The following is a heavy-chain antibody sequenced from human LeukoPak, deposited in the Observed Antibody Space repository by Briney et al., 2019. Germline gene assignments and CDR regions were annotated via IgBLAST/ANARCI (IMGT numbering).Heavy chain of an antibody. CDR3: TRGPIQLWLYHGMDV. CDR2: IRSKTYGGTT. J-gene: IGHJ6*02. V-gene: IGHV3-49*04. D-gene: IGHD5-18*01. Sequence: GRSLRLSCTVSGFSFGDHAMSWVRQAPGKGLEWVGFIRSKTYGGTTEYAASVKGRFIISRDDSTSIAYLQMNSLKTEDTAVYYCTRGPIQLWLYHGMDVWGQGTTVTVSS. CDR1: GFSFGDHA.